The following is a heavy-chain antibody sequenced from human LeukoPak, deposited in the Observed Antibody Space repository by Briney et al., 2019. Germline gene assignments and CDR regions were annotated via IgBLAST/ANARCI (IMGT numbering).Heavy chain of an antibody. CDR2: ISSSSSYI. Sequence: KTGGSLRLSCTASGFTFSNFWMGWVRQAPGEGLEWVSSISSSSSYIYHADSVKGRFTISRDNAKNSLYLQMNSLRAEDTAVYYCARDLIHRDYGMDVWGQGTTVTVSS. V-gene: IGHV3-21*01. D-gene: IGHD5-24*01. CDR3: ARDLIHRDYGMDV. CDR1: GFTFSNFW. J-gene: IGHJ6*02.